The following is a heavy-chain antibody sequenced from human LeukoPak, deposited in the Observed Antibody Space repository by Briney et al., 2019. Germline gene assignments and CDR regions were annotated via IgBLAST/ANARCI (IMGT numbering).Heavy chain of an antibody. V-gene: IGHV3-74*01. D-gene: IGHD3-22*01. CDR1: GFTFSSYW. CDR3: AGAQYYDSTTAGGMDV. J-gene: IGHJ6*02. Sequence: GGSLRLSCAASGFTFSSYWMHWVRQAPGKGLVWVSRINSDGSSTNYADSVKGRFTSSRDNVKNTLSLQMNSLRAEDTAVYYCAGAQYYDSTTAGGMDVWGQGTTVTVSS. CDR2: INSDGSST.